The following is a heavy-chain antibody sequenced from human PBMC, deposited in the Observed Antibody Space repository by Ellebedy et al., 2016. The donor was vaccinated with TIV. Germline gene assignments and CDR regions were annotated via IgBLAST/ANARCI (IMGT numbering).Heavy chain of an antibody. CDR3: AREYQLLTFDY. D-gene: IGHD2-2*01. J-gene: IGHJ4*02. Sequence: GGSLRLSXAASGFTFSSYGMHWVRQAPGKGLEWVAVIWYDGSNKYYADSVKGRFTISRDNSKNTLYLQMNSLRAEDTAVYYCAREYQLLTFDYWGQGTLVTVSS. CDR2: IWYDGSNK. V-gene: IGHV3-33*01. CDR1: GFTFSSYG.